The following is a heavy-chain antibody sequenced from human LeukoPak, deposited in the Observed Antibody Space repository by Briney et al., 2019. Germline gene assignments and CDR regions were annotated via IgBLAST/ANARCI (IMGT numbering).Heavy chain of an antibody. CDR2: IIPMVGIT. CDR1: GGTFSSYG. J-gene: IGHJ4*02. D-gene: IGHD3-10*01. V-gene: IGHV1-69*04. CDR3: AREGYYGNGVDY. Sequence: ASVKVSCKASGGTFSSYGISWVRQAPGQGLEGMGRIIPMVGITNYAQKFQGRVTITADKSTSTAYMELSSLKSEDTAVYYCAREGYYGNGVDYWGQGTLVTVSS.